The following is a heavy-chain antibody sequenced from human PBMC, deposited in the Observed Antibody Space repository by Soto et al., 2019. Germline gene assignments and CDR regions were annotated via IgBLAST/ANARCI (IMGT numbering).Heavy chain of an antibody. Sequence: SETLSLTCIVSGGSVRGSHWSWIRQSAAKGLEWIGRIYASGTTNYNPSLKSRVTMSVDTSRNQFSLNLKSVTAADAALYYCVKNYRSDGPGWFDPWGQGIQVTVSS. CDR3: VKNYRSDGPGWFDP. CDR1: GGSVRGSH. CDR2: IYASGTT. V-gene: IGHV4-4*07. D-gene: IGHD3-16*02. J-gene: IGHJ5*02.